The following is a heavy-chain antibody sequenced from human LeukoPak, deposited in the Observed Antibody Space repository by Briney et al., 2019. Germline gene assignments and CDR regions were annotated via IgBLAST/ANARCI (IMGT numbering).Heavy chain of an antibody. D-gene: IGHD1-26*01. CDR2: IYPCYSYT. Sequence: KISCKGSGYSFTSYWIGWVRQMPGKGLEWVGIIYPCYSYTRYIPSFQGEVTISADKSISTAYLQWSSLKASDTDMYYCARRLVGADRNYFDYWGQGNLVTVSS. V-gene: IGHV5-51*01. J-gene: IGHJ4*02. CDR1: GYSFTSYW. CDR3: ARRLVGADRNYFDY.